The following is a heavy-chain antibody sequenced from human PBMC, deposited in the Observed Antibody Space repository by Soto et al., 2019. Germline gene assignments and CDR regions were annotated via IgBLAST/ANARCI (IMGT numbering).Heavy chain of an antibody. CDR1: GGSISSYY. J-gene: IGHJ3*02. V-gene: IGHV4-59*08. CDR2: IYYSGST. CDR3: ARRYSIGGDDAFDI. D-gene: IGHD3-16*01. Sequence: SETLSFTCTVSGGSISSYYWSWIRQPPGKGLEWIGYIYYSGSTNYNPSLKSRVTISVDTSKNQFSLKLSSVTAADTAVYYCARRYSIGGDDAFDIWGQGTMVTVSS.